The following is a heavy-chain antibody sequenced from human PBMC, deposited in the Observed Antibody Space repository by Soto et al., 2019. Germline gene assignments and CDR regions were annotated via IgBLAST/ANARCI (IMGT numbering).Heavy chain of an antibody. V-gene: IGHV1-18*04. J-gene: IGHJ6*02. CDR2: ISAYNGNT. Sequence: SCKASGYTFTSYGISWVRQAPGQGLEWMGWISAYNGNTNYAQKLQGRVTMTTDTSTSTAYMELRSLRAEDTAVYYCAKDQAGGNHYYYGMDVWGQGTTVTVSS. D-gene: IGHD2-15*01. CDR3: AKDQAGGNHYYYGMDV. CDR1: GYTFTSYG.